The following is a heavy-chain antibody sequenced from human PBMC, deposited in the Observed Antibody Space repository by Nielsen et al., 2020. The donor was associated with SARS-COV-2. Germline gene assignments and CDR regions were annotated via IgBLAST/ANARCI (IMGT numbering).Heavy chain of an antibody. J-gene: IGHJ4*02. CDR1: GYTFTSYD. CDR3: AKDRDSSPVGCFDY. Sequence: ASVKVSCKASGYTFTSYDINWVRQATGQGLEWMGWMNPNSGNTGYAQKFQGRVTMTRKTSISTAYMELSSLRAEDTAVYYCAKDRDSSPVGCFDYWGQGTLVTVSS. V-gene: IGHV1-8*01. CDR2: MNPNSGNT. D-gene: IGHD6-13*01.